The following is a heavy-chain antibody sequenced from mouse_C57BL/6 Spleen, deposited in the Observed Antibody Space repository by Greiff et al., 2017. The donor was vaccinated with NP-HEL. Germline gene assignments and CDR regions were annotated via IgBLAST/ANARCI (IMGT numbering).Heavy chain of an antibody. Sequence: EVQLQESEGGLVQPGSSMKLSCTASGFTFSDYYMAWVRQVPEKGLEWVANINYDGSSTYYLDSLKSRFIISRDNAKNILYLQMSSLKSEDTATYYCARAYGDYWGQGTTLTVSS. CDR3: ARAYGDY. D-gene: IGHD1-1*01. CDR1: GFTFSDYY. J-gene: IGHJ2*01. CDR2: INYDGSST. V-gene: IGHV5-16*01.